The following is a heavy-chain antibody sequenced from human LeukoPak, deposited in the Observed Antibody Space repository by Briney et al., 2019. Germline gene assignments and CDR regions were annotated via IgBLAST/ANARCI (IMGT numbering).Heavy chain of an antibody. CDR3: AKPCTTGTINYFDY. D-gene: IGHD1-1*01. CDR1: GFTFSAYD. J-gene: IGHJ4*02. V-gene: IGHV3-23*01. CDR2: ISGSGGST. Sequence: GGSLRLSCAASGFTFSAYDMSWVRQAQGKGLEWVSAISGSGGSTYYADSVKGRFTISRDNSKNTPYLQMNSLRAEDTAVYYCAKPCTTGTINYFDYWGQGTLVTVSS.